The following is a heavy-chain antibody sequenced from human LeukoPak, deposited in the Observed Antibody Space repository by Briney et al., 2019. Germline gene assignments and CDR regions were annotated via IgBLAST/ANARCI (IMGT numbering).Heavy chain of an antibody. D-gene: IGHD6-13*01. CDR3: ARRAAAGPRGYYYYMDV. J-gene: IGHJ6*03. CDR1: GFTFSSYG. CDR2: IWYDGSNK. Sequence: GGSLRLSCAASGFTFSSYGMHWVRQAPGKGLEWVAVIWYDGSNKYYADSVKGRFTISRDNSKNTLYLQMNSLRAEDTAVYYCARRAAAGPRGYYYYMDVWGKGSTVTVSS. V-gene: IGHV3-33*01.